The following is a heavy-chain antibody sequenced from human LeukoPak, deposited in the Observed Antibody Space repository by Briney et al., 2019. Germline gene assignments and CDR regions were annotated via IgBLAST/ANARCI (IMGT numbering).Heavy chain of an antibody. Sequence: SETLSLTCAVYGGSFSGYYWSWIRPPPGKGLEWIGEINHSGSTNYNPSLKSRVTISVDTSKNQFSLKLSSVTAADTAVYYCARDEYRYGGRTHPYYFDSWGQGTLVTVSS. V-gene: IGHV4-34*01. CDR1: GGSFSGYY. J-gene: IGHJ4*02. D-gene: IGHD5-18*01. CDR3: ARDEYRYGGRTHPYYFDS. CDR2: INHSGST.